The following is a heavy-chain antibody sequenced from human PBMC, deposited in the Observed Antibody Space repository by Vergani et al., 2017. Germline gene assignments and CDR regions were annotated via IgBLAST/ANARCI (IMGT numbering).Heavy chain of an antibody. CDR1: GYTFTSYG. CDR2: ISAYNGNT. J-gene: IGHJ6*02. D-gene: IGHD3-3*01. V-gene: IGHV1-18*01. Sequence: QVPLVQSGAEVKTPGASVTVSCKASGYTFTSYGISWVRQAPGQGLEWMGCISAYNGNTKYAQKLKGRVTMTTDTSTSTAYMELRSLGSDDTTVYYCARGGVTICGVVVASYYFCGMDVWGQGTTVTVSS. CDR3: ARGGVTICGVVVASYYFCGMDV.